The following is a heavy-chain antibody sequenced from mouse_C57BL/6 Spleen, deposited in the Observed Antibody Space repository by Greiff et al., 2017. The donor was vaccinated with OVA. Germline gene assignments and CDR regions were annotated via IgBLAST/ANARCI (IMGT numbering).Heavy chain of an antibody. D-gene: IGHD1-1*01. J-gene: IGHJ1*03. CDR1: GYTFNDYE. V-gene: IGHV1-15*01. Sequence: QVQLKQSGAELVRPGASVTLSCKASGYTFNDYEMHWVKQTPVHGLEWIGAIDPETGGTAYNQKFKGKAILTADKSSSTAYMELRSLTSEDSAVYYCTRRGVVDWYFDVWGTGTTVTVSS. CDR2: IDPETGGT. CDR3: TRRGVVDWYFDV.